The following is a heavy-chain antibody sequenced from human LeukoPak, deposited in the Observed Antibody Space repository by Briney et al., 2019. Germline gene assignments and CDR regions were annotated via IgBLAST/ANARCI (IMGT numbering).Heavy chain of an antibody. CDR3: ARDRGTIYYYYGMDV. V-gene: IGHV4-39*07. Sequence: SETLSLTCTVSGGSIGSSSYYWGWIRQPPGKGLEWIGSIYYSGSTYYNPSLKSRVTISVDTSKNQFSLKLSSVTAADAAVYYCARDRGTIYYYYGMDVWGQGTTVTVSS. CDR2: IYYSGST. D-gene: IGHD3-10*01. J-gene: IGHJ6*02. CDR1: GGSIGSSSYY.